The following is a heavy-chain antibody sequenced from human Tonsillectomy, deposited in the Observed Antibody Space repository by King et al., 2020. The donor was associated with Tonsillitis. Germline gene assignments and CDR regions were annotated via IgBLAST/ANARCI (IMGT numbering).Heavy chain of an antibody. CDR1: GGSVSSSSYY. D-gene: IGHD3-16*01. CDR2: IDSRGST. Sequence: QLQESGPGLVEPSETLSLTCTVSGGSVSSSSYYCGWIRQPPGKGLEWIGSIDSRGSTSYKTSLKSRVIISVDTSKNQFSLKLSSVTAADTAVYYCARPGLGPFDYWGQGTLVTVSS. CDR3: ARPGLGPFDY. V-gene: IGHV4-39*01. J-gene: IGHJ4*02.